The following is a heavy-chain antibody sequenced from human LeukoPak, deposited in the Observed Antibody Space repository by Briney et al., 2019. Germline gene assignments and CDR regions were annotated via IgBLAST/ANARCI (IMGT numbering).Heavy chain of an antibody. CDR1: GGSISSGGYY. Sequence: SQTLSLTCTVSGGSISSGGYYWSWIRQHPGTGLEWLGYIYYSGSTYYNPSLKSRVTISVDTSKNQFSLKLSSVTAADTAVYYCAKSGSYFPGLWDYWGQGTLVTVSS. J-gene: IGHJ4*02. V-gene: IGHV4-31*03. D-gene: IGHD1-26*01. CDR3: AKSGSYFPGLWDY. CDR2: IYYSGST.